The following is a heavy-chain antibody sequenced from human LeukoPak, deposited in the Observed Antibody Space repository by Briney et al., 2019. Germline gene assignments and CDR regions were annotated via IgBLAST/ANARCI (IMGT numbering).Heavy chain of an antibody. Sequence: TSETLSLTCGVSGYSINSAHYWGWIRQPPGKGLEWIGNISQSGIASYNPSLKSRVIISLDTSKNQFSLQMTSVTAADTAVYYCTRRPKEPGFWRGYVDSWGQGTLVTVSS. V-gene: IGHV4-38-2*01. J-gene: IGHJ4*02. CDR1: GYSINSAHY. CDR2: ISQSGIA. D-gene: IGHD3-3*01. CDR3: TRRPKEPGFWRGYVDS.